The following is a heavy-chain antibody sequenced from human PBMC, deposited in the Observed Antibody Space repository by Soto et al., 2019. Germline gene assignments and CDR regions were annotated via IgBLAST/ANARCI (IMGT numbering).Heavy chain of an antibody. CDR2: IKQDGSEK. CDR1: GFTFSSYW. V-gene: IGHV3-7*02. J-gene: IGHJ5*02. CDR3: AACAAFPFDP. D-gene: IGHD2-15*01. Sequence: GGSLRLSCASSGFTFSSYWMIWVRQAPGKGLEWVANIKQDGSEKYYVDSVKGRFTISRDNAKNSLYLQMNSLRAEDTAVYYCAACAAFPFDPWGQGTLVTVSS.